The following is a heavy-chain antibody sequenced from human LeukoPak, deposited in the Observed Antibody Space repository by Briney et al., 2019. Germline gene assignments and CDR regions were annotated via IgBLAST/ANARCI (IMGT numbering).Heavy chain of an antibody. J-gene: IGHJ4*02. CDR1: GYFFSGSTSD. D-gene: IGHD2-21*02. Sequence: SETLSLTCSVTGYFFSGSTSDWAWIRQPPGKGLEWIGNIYYRGSTHYSPSLESRVTISVDTSKNQFSLRLNSVTAADTAVYYCARVGVRTYCGSGCYSDYFDSWGQGTLVTVSS. CDR2: IYYRGST. V-gene: IGHV4-39*07. CDR3: ARVGVRTYCGSGCYSDYFDS.